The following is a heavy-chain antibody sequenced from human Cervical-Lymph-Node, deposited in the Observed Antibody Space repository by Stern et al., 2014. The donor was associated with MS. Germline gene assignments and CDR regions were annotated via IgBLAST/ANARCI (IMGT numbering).Heavy chain of an antibody. CDR2: INPGDPDT. CDR1: GYSFTSYW. D-gene: IGHD5-18*01. Sequence: VQLVQSGAEVKKPGASLKISCKGSGYSFTSYWIGWVRQMPGKGLEWMGIINPGDPDTRNSPYFQVQVTNSADKSISTAYLQWSSLKAADTAMYYCARRGYSYGDAFDIWGQGRMVTVSS. CDR3: ARRGYSYGDAFDI. J-gene: IGHJ3*02. V-gene: IGHV5-51*03.